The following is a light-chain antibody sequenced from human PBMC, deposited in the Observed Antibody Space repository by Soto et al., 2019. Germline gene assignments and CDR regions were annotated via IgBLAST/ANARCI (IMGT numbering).Light chain of an antibody. V-gene: IGKV1-5*03. Sequence: DIQMTQSPSTLSGSVVDRVTITCRASQTISSWLAWYQQKPGKAHKLLIYKASTLKSGVTSRFSGSGSGTEFTLTIRSLQPDEFATYYCQKLNSYQITCGNGKRLEIK. J-gene: IGKJ5*01. CDR2: KAS. CDR1: QTISSW. CDR3: QKLNSYQIT.